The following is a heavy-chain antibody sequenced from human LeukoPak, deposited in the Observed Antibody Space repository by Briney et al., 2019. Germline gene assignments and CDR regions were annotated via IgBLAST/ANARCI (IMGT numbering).Heavy chain of an antibody. V-gene: IGHV3-74*01. Sequence: GGSLRLSCAASGFTFSRYWMHWVRQAPGKGLVWVSRINSHGSSTNYADSMKGRFTISRDNAKNTLFLQMDSLRAEDTAVYYCARPSEYCSSTTCSIDYWGQGTLVTVSS. J-gene: IGHJ4*02. CDR2: INSHGSST. CDR1: GFTFSRYW. CDR3: ARPSEYCSSTTCSIDY. D-gene: IGHD2-2*01.